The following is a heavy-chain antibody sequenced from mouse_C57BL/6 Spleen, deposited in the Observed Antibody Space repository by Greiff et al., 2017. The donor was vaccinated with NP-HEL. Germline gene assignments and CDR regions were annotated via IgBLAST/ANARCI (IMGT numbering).Heavy chain of an antibody. Sequence: QVQLQQPGAELVMPGASVKLSCKASGYTFTSYWMHWVKQRPGQDLEWIGEIDPSDSYTNYNQKFKGKSTLTVDKSSSTAYMQLSSLTSEDSAVYYCARCLYDGYLYFDYWGQGTTLTVSS. V-gene: IGHV1-69*01. J-gene: IGHJ2*01. D-gene: IGHD2-3*01. CDR2: IDPSDSYT. CDR3: ARCLYDGYLYFDY. CDR1: GYTFTSYW.